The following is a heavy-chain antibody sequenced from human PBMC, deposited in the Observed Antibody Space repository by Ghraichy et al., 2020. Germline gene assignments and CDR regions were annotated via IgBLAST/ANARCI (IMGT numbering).Heavy chain of an antibody. CDR3: ARAVASYYYGSGIHYWFDP. J-gene: IGHJ5*02. Sequence: ASVKVSCKASGYTFTSYGISWVRQAPGQGLEWMGWISAYNGNTNYAQKLQGRVTMTTDTSTSTAYMELRSLRSDDTAVYYCARAVASYYYGSGIHYWFDPWGQGTLVTVSS. CDR2: ISAYNGNT. V-gene: IGHV1-18*01. D-gene: IGHD3-10*01. CDR1: GYTFTSYG.